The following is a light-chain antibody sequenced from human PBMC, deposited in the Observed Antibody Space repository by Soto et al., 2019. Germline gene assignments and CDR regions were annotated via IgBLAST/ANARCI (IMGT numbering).Light chain of an antibody. CDR3: QQYSASPT. J-gene: IGKJ4*02. CDR1: QSVGTT. CDR2: GAS. V-gene: IGKV3-15*01. Sequence: EIFMTQSPATLSVSPGEKVIISCRASQSVGTTLAWYQQKPGQAPSLLIRGASTRATEVPARFSGSGSGTEFTLTISSLQSEDFAIYYCQQYSASPTFGGGTTLEIK.